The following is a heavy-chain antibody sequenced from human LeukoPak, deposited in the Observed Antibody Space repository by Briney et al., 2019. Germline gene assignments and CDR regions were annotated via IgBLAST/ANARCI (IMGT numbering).Heavy chain of an antibody. D-gene: IGHD3-10*01. V-gene: IGHV3-66*01. J-gene: IGHJ6*03. Sequence: GGSLRLSCAASGFTVSSNYMSWVRQAPGKGLEWVSVIYSGGSTYYADSVKGRFTISRDNSKNTLYLQMNSLRAEDTAVYYCARVARALAMVRGVITDYYYYMDVWGKGTTVTISS. CDR2: IYSGGST. CDR3: ARVARALAMVRGVITDYYYYMDV. CDR1: GFTVSSNY.